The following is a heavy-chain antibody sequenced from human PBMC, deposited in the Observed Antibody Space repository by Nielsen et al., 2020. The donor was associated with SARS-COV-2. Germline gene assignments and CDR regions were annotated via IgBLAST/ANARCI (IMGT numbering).Heavy chain of an antibody. V-gene: IGHV4-39*01. D-gene: IGHD2-2*01. J-gene: IGHJ5*02. CDR2: IYFGRDT. CDR3: ARGKGQYQLPGRNWFDP. Sequence: SETLSLTCSVSGGSIRSGNYYWGWIRQPPGKGLEWIGTIYFGRDTFYSPSLKSRVTISVDTSTNQFSLKLTSVTAADTAVYYCARGKGQYQLPGRNWFDPWGQGTLVTVSS. CDR1: GGSIRSGNYY.